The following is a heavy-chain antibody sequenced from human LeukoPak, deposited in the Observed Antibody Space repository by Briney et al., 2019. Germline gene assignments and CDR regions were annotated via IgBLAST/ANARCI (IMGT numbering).Heavy chain of an antibody. Sequence: PGGSLRLSCAASGFTFSSYAMHWVRQAPGKGLEWVAVISYDGSNKYYAGSVKGRFTISRDNSKNTLYLQMNSLRAEDTAVYYCAGRQQWLGSPDDYWGQGTLVTVSS. J-gene: IGHJ4*02. D-gene: IGHD6-19*01. CDR3: AGRQQWLGSPDDY. CDR2: ISYDGSNK. CDR1: GFTFSSYA. V-gene: IGHV3-30-3*01.